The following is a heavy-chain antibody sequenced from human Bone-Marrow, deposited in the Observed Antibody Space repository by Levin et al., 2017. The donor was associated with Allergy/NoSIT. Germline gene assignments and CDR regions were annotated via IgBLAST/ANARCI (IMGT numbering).Heavy chain of an antibody. Sequence: GSLRLSCTVSGGSISGYFWTWIRQPAGKGLEWIGRIFSGGITNYNASLESRVTMSLDTSKNQFSLQLTSVTAADTAVYYCAREAGGSRQHDFWGQGTLVTVSS. CDR3: AREAGGSRQHDF. CDR2: IFSGGIT. V-gene: IGHV4-4*07. CDR1: GGSISGYF. D-gene: IGHD2-15*01. J-gene: IGHJ4*02.